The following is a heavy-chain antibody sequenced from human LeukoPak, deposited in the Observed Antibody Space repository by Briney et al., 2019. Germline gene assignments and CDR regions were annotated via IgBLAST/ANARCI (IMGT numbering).Heavy chain of an antibody. CDR3: ARQNGFWSRWSDG. CDR2: INHSGST. V-gene: IGHV4-34*01. D-gene: IGHD3-3*01. J-gene: IGHJ6*01. Sequence: SETLSLTCAVYGGSFSGYYWSWIRQSPGKGLEWIGEINHSGSTNYNPSLKSRVTISVDTSKNQFSLKLSSVTAAGTAVYYCARQNGFWSRWSDGWGQGTTVIVSS. CDR1: GGSFSGYY.